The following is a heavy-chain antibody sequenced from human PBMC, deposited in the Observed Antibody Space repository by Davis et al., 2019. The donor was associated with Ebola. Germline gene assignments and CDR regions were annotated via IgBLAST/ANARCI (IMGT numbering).Heavy chain of an antibody. V-gene: IGHV3-15*01. J-gene: IGHJ4*02. D-gene: IGHD1-26*01. CDR3: TTVVQSGSYFCSFDY. CDR2: IKSKTDGGTT. Sequence: PGGSLRLSCAASGFTFNNAWMSWVRQAPGKGLEWVGRIKSKTDGGTTDYTAPVRGRFTISRDDSKNTLYLQMNSLKTEDTAVYYCTTVVQSGSYFCSFDYWGRGTLVTISS. CDR1: GFTFNNAW.